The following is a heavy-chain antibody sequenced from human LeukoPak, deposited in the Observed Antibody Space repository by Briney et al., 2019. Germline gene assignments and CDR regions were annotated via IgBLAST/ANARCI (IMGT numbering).Heavy chain of an antibody. CDR3: ARDSTYYLRYGYFDS. CDR1: GFTFSNSA. Sequence: GGSLRLSCAASGFTFSNSAMNWVRQAPGKGLEWVSSINDVSSHIYYADSVKGRFTISRNNANNSVSLQMNNLRAEDTAVYYCARDSTYYLRYGYFDSWGQGILVTVSS. D-gene: IGHD3-22*01. CDR2: INDVSSHI. V-gene: IGHV3-21*06. J-gene: IGHJ4*02.